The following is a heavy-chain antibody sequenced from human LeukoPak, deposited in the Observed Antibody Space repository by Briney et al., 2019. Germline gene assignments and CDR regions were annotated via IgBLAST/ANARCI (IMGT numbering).Heavy chain of an antibody. CDR2: ISYDGSYK. V-gene: IGHV3-30*18. CDR1: GFTFNDYD. Sequence: GRSLRLSCAASGFTFNDYDIHWVRQPPGQGLEWVTVISYDGSYKYYTDSVKGRFTISRDNSTNTVYLQMNSLRTDDTALYYCAKAGLDSNNWYYFYWGQGTLVTVSS. D-gene: IGHD6-13*01. J-gene: IGHJ4*02. CDR3: AKAGLDSNNWYYFY.